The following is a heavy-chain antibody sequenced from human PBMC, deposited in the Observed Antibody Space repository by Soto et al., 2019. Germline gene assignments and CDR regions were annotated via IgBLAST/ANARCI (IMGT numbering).Heavy chain of an antibody. CDR1: GFTFSSYA. D-gene: IGHD3-22*01. CDR3: ALYHTSGYRSFDS. CDR2: ISASGTNT. Sequence: GGSLRLSCAASGFTFSSYAMSWVRQAPGKGLEWVSTISASGTNTYYTDSVKGRFTISRDNSENTLYLQMNNLRAEDTAVYYCALYHTSGYRSFDSWGQGTLVTVSS. V-gene: IGHV3-23*01. J-gene: IGHJ4*02.